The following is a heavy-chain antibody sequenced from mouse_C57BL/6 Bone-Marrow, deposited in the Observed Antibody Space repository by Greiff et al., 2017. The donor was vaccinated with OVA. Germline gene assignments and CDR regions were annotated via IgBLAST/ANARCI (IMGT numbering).Heavy chain of an antibody. CDR3: VRERLLWDWYFDV. J-gene: IGHJ1*03. CDR1: GFSFNTYA. D-gene: IGHD2-1*01. Sequence: EVKLVESGGGLVQPKGSLKLSCAASGFSFNTYAMNWVRQAPGKGLEWVARIRSKSNNYATYYADSVKDRFTISRDDSESMLYLQMNNLKTEDTAMYYCVRERLLWDWYFDVWGTGTTVTVSS. V-gene: IGHV10-1*01. CDR2: IRSKSNNYAT.